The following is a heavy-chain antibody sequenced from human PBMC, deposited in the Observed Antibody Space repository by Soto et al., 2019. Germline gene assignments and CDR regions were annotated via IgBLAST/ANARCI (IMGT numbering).Heavy chain of an antibody. J-gene: IGHJ4*02. CDR1: GGSFSAYY. Sequence: SETLSLTCAVYGGSFSAYYWSWVRQPPGKGLEWIGEIIHSESTKYNPSLKSRVTISVDTSKNQFSLKLSSVTAADTAVYYCARDGVGLDYWGQGTLVTVSS. D-gene: IGHD2-15*01. CDR2: IIHSEST. CDR3: ARDGVGLDY. V-gene: IGHV4-34*12.